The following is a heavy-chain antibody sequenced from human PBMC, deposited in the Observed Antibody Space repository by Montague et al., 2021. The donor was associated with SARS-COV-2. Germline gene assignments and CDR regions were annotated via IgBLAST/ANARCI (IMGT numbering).Heavy chain of an antibody. Sequence: SLRLSCAASGFTFSTYAMNWVRQAPGKGLEWVAAMSYGGSNKYYADSVMGRFTISRDNSKNTLYLQMSSLRSEDTAVYYCAREITASTYAMDVWGQGTTVTISS. CDR1: GFTFSTYA. J-gene: IGHJ6*02. V-gene: IGHV3-30-3*01. CDR2: MSYGGSNK. D-gene: IGHD2-15*01. CDR3: AREITASTYAMDV.